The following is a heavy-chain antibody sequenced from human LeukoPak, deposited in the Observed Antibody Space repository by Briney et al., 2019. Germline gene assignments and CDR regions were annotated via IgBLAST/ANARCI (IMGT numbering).Heavy chain of an antibody. Sequence: RPSETLSLTCAVYGGSFSGYYWSWIRQPPGKGLEWIGEINHSGSTNYNPSLKSRVTISVDTSKNQFSLKLSSVTAADTAVYYCARGSGWYKYYFDYWGQGTLVTVSS. CDR3: ARGSGWYKYYFDY. CDR1: GGSFSGYY. J-gene: IGHJ4*02. CDR2: INHSGST. D-gene: IGHD6-19*01. V-gene: IGHV4-34*01.